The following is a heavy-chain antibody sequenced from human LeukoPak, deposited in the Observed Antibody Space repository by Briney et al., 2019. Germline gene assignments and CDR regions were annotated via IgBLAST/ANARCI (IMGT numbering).Heavy chain of an antibody. V-gene: IGHV4-34*01. CDR1: GGSFSGYY. D-gene: IGHD2-15*01. CDR3: ARGRRGGSRPSRGWYFDL. J-gene: IGHJ2*01. CDR2: INHSGST. Sequence: NPSETLSLTCAVYGGSFSGYYWSWIRQPPGKGLEWIGEINHSGSTNYNPSLKSRVTISVDTSKNQFSLKLSSVTAADTAVYYCARGRRGGSRPSRGWYFDLWGRGTLVTVSS.